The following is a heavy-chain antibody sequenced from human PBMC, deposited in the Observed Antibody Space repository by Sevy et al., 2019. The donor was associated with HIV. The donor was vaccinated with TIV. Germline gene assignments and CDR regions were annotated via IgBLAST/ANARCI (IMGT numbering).Heavy chain of an antibody. V-gene: IGHV3-15*01. Sequence: GGSLRLSCAASGFTFSNAWMSWVRQAPGKGLEWVGRIKSKTDGGTTDYAAPVKGRFTISRDDSKNTLYLQMNSLKTEDTAVYYCTTEGPIVGAANDYWGQGTLVTVSS. D-gene: IGHD1-26*01. CDR1: GFTFSNAW. CDR2: IKSKTDGGTT. J-gene: IGHJ4*02. CDR3: TTEGPIVGAANDY.